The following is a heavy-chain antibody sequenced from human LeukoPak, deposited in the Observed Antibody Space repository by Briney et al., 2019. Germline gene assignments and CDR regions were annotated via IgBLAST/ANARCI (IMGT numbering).Heavy chain of an antibody. CDR2: IYHSGST. Sequence: SETLSLTCTVSGYSISSGHYWGWIRQPPGKGLEWIGSIYHSGSTYYNPSLKSRVTISVDTSKNQFSLKLSSVTAADTAVYYCARQTGSGLFILPGGQGTLVTVSS. CDR3: ARQTGSGLFILP. J-gene: IGHJ4*02. CDR1: GYSISSGHY. D-gene: IGHD3/OR15-3a*01. V-gene: IGHV4-38-2*02.